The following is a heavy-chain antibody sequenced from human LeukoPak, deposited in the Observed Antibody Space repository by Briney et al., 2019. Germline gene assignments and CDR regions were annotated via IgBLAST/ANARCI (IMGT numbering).Heavy chain of an antibody. Sequence: ASVKVSCKVSGYSFTSNYIHWVRQAPGQGLEWMGMIYPRDGSTSYAQRFQDRVTVTRDTFTSTVHMELSGLRSEDTAVYYCARDQEGFDYWGQGTLVTVSS. CDR3: ARDQEGFDY. CDR1: GYSFTSNY. V-gene: IGHV1-46*01. J-gene: IGHJ4*02. CDR2: IYPRDGST.